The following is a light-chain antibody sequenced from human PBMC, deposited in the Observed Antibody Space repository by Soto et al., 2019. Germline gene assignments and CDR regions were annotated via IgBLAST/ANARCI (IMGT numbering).Light chain of an antibody. CDR1: QSVLFTSNNKNY. V-gene: IGKV4-1*01. CDR2: WAS. Sequence: DIVMTQSPDCLAVSLGERATINCKSSQSVLFTSNNKNYLAWYQQKPGQPPRLLIYWASTREPGVPDRFSGSGSGTDFTLTISSLQAEDVAVYYCQQYYSTPWMFGQGTKVEIK. CDR3: QQYYSTPWM. J-gene: IGKJ1*01.